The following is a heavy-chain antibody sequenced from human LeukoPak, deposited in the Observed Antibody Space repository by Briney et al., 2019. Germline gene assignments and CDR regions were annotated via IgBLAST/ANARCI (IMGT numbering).Heavy chain of an antibody. Sequence: GGSLRLSCAASGFTFSSYAMSWVRQAPGKGLEWVSAISGSGGSTYYADSVKGRFTISRDNSKNTLYLQMNGLRAEDTAVYCCAKVRYFDWFVFDYWGQGTLVTVSS. J-gene: IGHJ4*02. V-gene: IGHV3-23*01. CDR2: ISGSGGST. CDR1: GFTFSSYA. CDR3: AKVRYFDWFVFDY. D-gene: IGHD3-9*01.